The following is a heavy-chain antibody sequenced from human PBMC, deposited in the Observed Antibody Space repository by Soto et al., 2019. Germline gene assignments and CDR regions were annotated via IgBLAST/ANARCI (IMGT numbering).Heavy chain of an antibody. V-gene: IGHV3-53*04. D-gene: IGHD2-2*01. CDR1: GFTVSSNY. CDR3: AREYCSSTSCYVVY. CDR2: IYSGGST. J-gene: IGHJ4*02. Sequence: EVQLVESGGGLVQPGGSLRLSCAASGFTVSSNYMGWVRQAPGKGLEWVSVIYSGGSTYYADSVKGRFTISRHNSKNTLYLQMNSLRAEDTAVYYCAREYCSSTSCYVVYWGQGTLVTVSS.